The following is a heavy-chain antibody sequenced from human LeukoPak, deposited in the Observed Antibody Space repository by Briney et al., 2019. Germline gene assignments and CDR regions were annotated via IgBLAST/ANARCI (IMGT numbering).Heavy chain of an antibody. J-gene: IGHJ5*02. CDR1: GSTFSSYA. Sequence: GASVKVSCKASGSTFSSYAISWVRQAPGQGLEWMGGIIPIFGTANYAQKFQGRVTITADESTSTAYMELSSLRSEDTAVYFCASAPRYSSSWPNNWFDPWGQGTLVTVSS. D-gene: IGHD6-13*01. V-gene: IGHV1-69*13. CDR2: IIPIFGTA. CDR3: ASAPRYSSSWPNNWFDP.